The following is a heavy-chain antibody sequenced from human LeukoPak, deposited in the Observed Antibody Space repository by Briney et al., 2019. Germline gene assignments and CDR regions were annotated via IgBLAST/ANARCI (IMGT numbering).Heavy chain of an antibody. J-gene: IGHJ3*02. CDR2: MAWDDDK. CDR1: GFALSTRAMG. Sequence: SGPTLVNPTQTLTLTCTFSGFALSTRAMGLGWIRQPPRKALEWVSRMAWDDDKYYSTSLKTRLTISKDTSKNQVVLTMTNMDPVDTATYYCARTGIAALGAFDIWGQGTMVTVSS. CDR3: ARTGIAALGAFDI. D-gene: IGHD6-25*01. V-gene: IGHV2-70*10.